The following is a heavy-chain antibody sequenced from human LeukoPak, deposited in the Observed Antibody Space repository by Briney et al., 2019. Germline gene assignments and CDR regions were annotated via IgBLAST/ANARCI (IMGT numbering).Heavy chain of an antibody. CDR2: ISAYNGNT. V-gene: IGHV1-18*01. CDR3: GRASFDYVWGSYRPGYFDL. J-gene: IGHJ2*01. CDR1: GYTFTSYG. Sequence: ASVKVSCKASGYTFTSYGISWVRQAPGQGLEWMGWISAYNGNTNYAQKLQGRVTMTTDTSTSTAYMELRSLRSDDTAVYYCGRASFDYVWGSYRPGYFDLWGRGTLVTVSS. D-gene: IGHD3-16*02.